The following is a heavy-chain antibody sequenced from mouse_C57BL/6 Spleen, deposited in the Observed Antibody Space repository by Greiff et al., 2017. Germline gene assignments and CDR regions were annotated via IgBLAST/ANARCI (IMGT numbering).Heavy chain of an antibody. CDR2: IYTGGGYT. Sequence: VQLQQSGAELVRPGTSVKMSCKASGYTFTNYWIGWAKQRPGHGLEWIGDIYTGGGYTNYNEKFKGKATLNADKTSSTAYMQVSSLTSEDSAIYYCASSGYYDYDGYAMAYWGQGTSVTVSS. D-gene: IGHD2-4*01. J-gene: IGHJ4*01. CDR1: GYTFTNYW. CDR3: ASSGYYDYDGYAMAY. V-gene: IGHV1-63*01.